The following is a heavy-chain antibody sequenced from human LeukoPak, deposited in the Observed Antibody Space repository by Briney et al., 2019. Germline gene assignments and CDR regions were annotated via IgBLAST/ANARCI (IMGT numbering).Heavy chain of an antibody. Sequence: PSQTLSLTCTVSGGSISSGGYYWSWIRPHPGKGLEWIGYIYYSGSTYYNPSLKSRVTISVDTSKNQFSLKLSSVTAADTAVYYCARDRLSTCSGGSCYPAAWFDPWGQGTLVTVSS. D-gene: IGHD2-15*01. V-gene: IGHV4-31*03. J-gene: IGHJ5*02. CDR2: IYYSGST. CDR3: ARDRLSTCSGGSCYPAAWFDP. CDR1: GGSISSGGYY.